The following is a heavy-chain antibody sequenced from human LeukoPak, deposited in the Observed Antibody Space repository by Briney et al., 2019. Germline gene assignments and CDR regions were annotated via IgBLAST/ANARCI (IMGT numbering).Heavy chain of an antibody. D-gene: IGHD6-13*01. CDR3: ARGSSAAGYLFDY. J-gene: IGHJ4*02. CDR2: INTYGRSP. Sequence: GGSLRLFCAASGFTFSSYWMHWVRQAPGKGLVWVSRINTYGRSPTYADSVKGRFTISRDNAKNTLYLQMNSLRAEDTAVYYCARGSSAAGYLFDYWGQGTLVTVSS. V-gene: IGHV3-74*01. CDR1: GFTFSSYW.